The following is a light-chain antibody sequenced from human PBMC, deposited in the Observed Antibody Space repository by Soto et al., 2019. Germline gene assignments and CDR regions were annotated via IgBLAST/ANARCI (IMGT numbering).Light chain of an antibody. CDR2: GAS. J-gene: IGKJ4*01. V-gene: IGKV3-20*01. Sequence: EIVLTQSPGTLSLSPGERATLSCRASQSISSNYLAWYQQKPGQSPRLLIYGASSRATGIPDRFSGSGSGTDIRLTISRLDPEDFAVYYCHQYGISPFGGGTKVEIK. CDR3: HQYGISP. CDR1: QSISSNY.